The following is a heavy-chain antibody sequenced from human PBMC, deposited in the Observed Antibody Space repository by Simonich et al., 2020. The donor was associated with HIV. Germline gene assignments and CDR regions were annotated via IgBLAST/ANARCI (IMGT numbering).Heavy chain of an antibody. CDR2: NNSYNGNT. Sequence: QVQMVQSGAEVKKPGASVKVSCKASGFTFASFDITWVRQAPGQGLEWMGWNNSYNGNTNYAQNLQGRVTMTTDTSTRTAYMELRSLRSDDTAVYYCARGGKHNFWSGHDGFDIWGQGTMVTVSS. CDR3: ARGGKHNFWSGHDGFDI. V-gene: IGHV1-18*01. CDR1: GFTFASFD. J-gene: IGHJ3*02. D-gene: IGHD3-3*01.